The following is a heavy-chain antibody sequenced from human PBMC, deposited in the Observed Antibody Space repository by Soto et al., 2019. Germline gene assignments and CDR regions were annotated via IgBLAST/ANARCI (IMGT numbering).Heavy chain of an antibody. CDR2: IYHSGST. Sequence: TLSLSCTVSGGSISSGGYSWSWIRQPPGKGLEWIGYIYHSGSTYYNPSLKSRVTISVDRSKNQFSLKLSSVTAADTAVYYCATAAEDAWFDYWGQGTLVTVYS. D-gene: IGHD6-25*01. CDR3: ATAAEDAWFDY. V-gene: IGHV4-30-2*01. J-gene: IGHJ4*02. CDR1: GGSISSGGYS.